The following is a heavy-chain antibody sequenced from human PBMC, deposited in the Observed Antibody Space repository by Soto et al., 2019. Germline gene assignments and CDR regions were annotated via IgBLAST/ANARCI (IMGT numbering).Heavy chain of an antibody. CDR3: ARGQWGYCSSTSCYPEGGMDV. V-gene: IGHV1-8*01. J-gene: IGHJ6*02. D-gene: IGHD2-2*01. CDR1: GYTFTSYD. Sequence: ASVKVSCKASGYTFTSYDINWVRQSTVRGLEWLGWRNPNSGNTGYAQKFQGRVTMTRNTSISTAYMELSSLRSEETAVYYCARGQWGYCSSTSCYPEGGMDVWGQGTTVTVSS. CDR2: RNPNSGNT.